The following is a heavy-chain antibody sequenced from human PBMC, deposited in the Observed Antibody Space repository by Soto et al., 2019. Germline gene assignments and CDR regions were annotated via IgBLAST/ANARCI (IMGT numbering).Heavy chain of an antibody. CDR1: GFTFSNYA. CDR2: VWHGGSSK. Sequence: QVQLVESGGGVVQPGRSLRLSCAASGFTFSNYAMHWVRQAPGKGLEWVAVVWHGGSSKYYTDSVKGRFTVSRDNSKNTVYLQMDSLRAEDTAMYSCAKKMLADTGGYHPNDVFDMWGQGTIVTVSS. J-gene: IGHJ3*02. D-gene: IGHD2-8*02. V-gene: IGHV3-33*06. CDR3: AKKMLADTGGYHPNDVFDM.